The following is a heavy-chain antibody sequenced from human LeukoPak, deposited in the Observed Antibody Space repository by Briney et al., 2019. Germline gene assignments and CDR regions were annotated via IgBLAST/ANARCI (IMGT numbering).Heavy chain of an antibody. V-gene: IGHV3-23*01. CDR2: ISATGGDT. Sequence: PGGSLRLSCAASGFTFSSYEMNWVRQTPGRGLEWVSGISATGGDTYYLDSVTGRFTISRDNSKNTLYLQMNSLRAEDTAIYYCTKDPHAVATPRVYWGQGILVTVSS. J-gene: IGHJ4*02. D-gene: IGHD2-21*02. CDR1: GFTFSSYE. CDR3: TKDPHAVATPRVY.